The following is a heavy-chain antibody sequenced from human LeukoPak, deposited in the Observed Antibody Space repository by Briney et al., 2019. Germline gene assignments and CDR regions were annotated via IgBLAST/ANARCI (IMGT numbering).Heavy chain of an antibody. Sequence: ASVKVSCKASGYTFTGYYMHWVRQAPGQGLEWMGWISAYNGNTNYAQKLQGRVTMTTDTSTSTAYMELRSLRSDDTAVYYCARLLTYYDILTGSRGYYYYYMDVWGKGTTVTISS. J-gene: IGHJ6*03. CDR2: ISAYNGNT. V-gene: IGHV1-18*04. D-gene: IGHD3-9*01. CDR3: ARLLTYYDILTGSRGYYYYYMDV. CDR1: GYTFTGYY.